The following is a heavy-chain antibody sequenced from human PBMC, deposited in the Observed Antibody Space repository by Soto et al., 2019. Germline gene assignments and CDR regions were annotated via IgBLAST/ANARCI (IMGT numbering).Heavy chain of an antibody. D-gene: IGHD6-13*01. Sequence: GGSLRLSCAASGFSFNNYGMHWVRQAPGKGLEWVAVIWNDGNGYYYANSVKGRFTISRDNSKNTLYLQMSSLRVEDTAVYYCARRQISPPTRGAASARGGMDVWGQGTTVTVSS. V-gene: IGHV3-33*01. CDR2: IWNDGNGY. J-gene: IGHJ6*02. CDR3: ARRQISPPTRGAASARGGMDV. CDR1: GFSFNNYG.